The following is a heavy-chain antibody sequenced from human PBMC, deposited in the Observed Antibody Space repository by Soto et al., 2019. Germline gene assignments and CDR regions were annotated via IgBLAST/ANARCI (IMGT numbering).Heavy chain of an antibody. J-gene: IGHJ4*02. V-gene: IGHV3-33*01. Sequence: GGSLRLSCAASGFTFSSYGMHWVRQAPGKGLEWVAFIWYDGSNKYYADSVKGRFTISRDNSKNTLYLQMNSLRAEDTAVYYCARDIESDYWGQGTLGTVSS. D-gene: IGHD1-26*01. CDR1: GFTFSSYG. CDR2: IWYDGSNK. CDR3: ARDIESDY.